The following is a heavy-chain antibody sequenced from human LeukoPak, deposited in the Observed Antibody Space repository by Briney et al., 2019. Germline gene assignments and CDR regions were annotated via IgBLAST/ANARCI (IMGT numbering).Heavy chain of an antibody. D-gene: IGHD3-3*01. V-gene: IGHV3-30*02. CDR3: AKDEIFGSSWTFDY. J-gene: IGHJ4*02. Sequence: GGSLRLSCAASTFTFSSYGMHWVRQAPGKGLEWVAFIRSDGTIKYYADSVKGRFTISRDNSKNTLYLQMNSLRTEDTAVYYCAKDEIFGSSWTFDYWGQGTLVTVSS. CDR1: TFTFSSYG. CDR2: IRSDGTIK.